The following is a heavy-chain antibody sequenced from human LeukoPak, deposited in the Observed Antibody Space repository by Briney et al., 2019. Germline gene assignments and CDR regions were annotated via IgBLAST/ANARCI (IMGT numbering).Heavy chain of an antibody. D-gene: IGHD1-26*01. Sequence: PSETLSLTCAVYGGSFSGYYWSWIRQPPGKGLEWIGEINHRGSTNYNPSLKSRVTVSVDTSKNQFSLKLSSVTAADTAVYYCATPTDYYYYYGMDVWGQGTTVTVSS. CDR2: INHRGST. CDR1: GGSFSGYY. CDR3: ATPTDYYYYYGMDV. J-gene: IGHJ6*02. V-gene: IGHV4-34*01.